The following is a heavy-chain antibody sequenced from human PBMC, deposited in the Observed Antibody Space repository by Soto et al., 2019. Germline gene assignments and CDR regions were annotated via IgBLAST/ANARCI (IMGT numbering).Heavy chain of an antibody. J-gene: IGHJ6*02. D-gene: IGHD2-2*01. CDR2: INPISGDT. CDR3: ARVRRSPYAMDF. CDR1: GYAFTCHY. Sequence: AXSVKGCCXRSGYAFTCHYIRLVRQAPGQGLEWMGWINPISGDTEYAQKFQGRVTMTRDTSISTAYMDLRSLISDDTAVYYCARVRRSPYAMDFWGQGTTVTVPS. V-gene: IGHV1-2*02.